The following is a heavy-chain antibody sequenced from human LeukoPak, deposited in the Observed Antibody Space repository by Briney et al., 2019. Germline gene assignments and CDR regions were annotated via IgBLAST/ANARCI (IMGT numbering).Heavy chain of an antibody. CDR3: ARLRRDGYKPRDY. J-gene: IGHJ4*02. CDR2: IYYSGST. Sequence: PSETLSLTCTVSGGSISSSSYYWGWLRQPPGKGLEWIGSIYYSGSTYYNPSLKSRVTISVDTSKNQFSLKLSSVTAADTAVYYCARLRRDGYKPRDYWGQGTLVTVSS. V-gene: IGHV4-39*01. CDR1: GGSISSSSYY. D-gene: IGHD5-24*01.